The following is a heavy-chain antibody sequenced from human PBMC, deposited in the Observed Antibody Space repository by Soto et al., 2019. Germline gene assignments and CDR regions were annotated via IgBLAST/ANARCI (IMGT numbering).Heavy chain of an antibody. V-gene: IGHV1-46*01. CDR3: YSSSSLLDV. J-gene: IGHJ6*02. Sequence: ASVKVSCKASGYTFSSYCMHWVRQAPGQGLEWMGIINPSGGSTTYAQKFQGRVTMTRDTSTSTVYMELSSLRSEDTAVYYCYSSSSLLDVWGQGTTVTVSS. CDR2: INPSGGST. D-gene: IGHD6-6*01. CDR1: GYTFSSYC.